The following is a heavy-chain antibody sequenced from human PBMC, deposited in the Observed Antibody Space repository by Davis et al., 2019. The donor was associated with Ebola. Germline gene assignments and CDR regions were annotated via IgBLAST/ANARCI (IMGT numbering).Heavy chain of an antibody. CDR2: IYSGGST. CDR3: AREITGTALGYYGMDV. CDR1: GFTVSSNY. D-gene: IGHD1-20*01. V-gene: IGHV3-53*01. J-gene: IGHJ6*04. Sequence: PGGSLRLSCAASGFTVSSNYMSWVRQAPGKGLEWVSVIYSGGSTYYADSVKGRFTISRDNSKNTLYLQMNSLRAEDTAVYYCAREITGTALGYYGMDVWGKGTTVTVSS.